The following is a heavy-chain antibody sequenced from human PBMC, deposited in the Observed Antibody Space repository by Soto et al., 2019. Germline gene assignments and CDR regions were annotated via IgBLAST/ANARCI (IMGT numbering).Heavy chain of an antibody. V-gene: IGHV1-3*01. Sequence: APGQRLEWMGWINAGNGNTKYPQKFQGRVTITRDTSATTAYMELSSLRSEDTAVYYCARVGTTVTTYLYFDLWGRGTLVTVSS. D-gene: IGHD4-17*01. J-gene: IGHJ2*01. CDR3: ARVGTTVTTYLYFDL. CDR2: INAGNGNT.